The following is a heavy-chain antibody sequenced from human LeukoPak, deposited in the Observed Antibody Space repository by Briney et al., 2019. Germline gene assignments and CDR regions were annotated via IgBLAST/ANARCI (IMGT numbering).Heavy chain of an antibody. D-gene: IGHD3-22*01. J-gene: IGHJ5*02. Sequence: SETLSLTCTVSDDSISSYDWSWIRQPPGKGLEWIGYIYSSGSTNYNPSLKSRVTMSVDTSKNQFSLKLNSVTAADTAVYYCARSRDSSGYRINWFDPWGQGTLVTVPS. V-gene: IGHV4-59*01. CDR1: DDSISSYD. CDR2: IYSSGST. CDR3: ARSRDSSGYRINWFDP.